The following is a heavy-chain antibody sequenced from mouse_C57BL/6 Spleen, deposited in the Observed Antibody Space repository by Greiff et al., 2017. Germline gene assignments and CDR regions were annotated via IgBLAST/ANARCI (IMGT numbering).Heavy chain of an antibody. CDR1: GYTFTSYW. D-gene: IGHD2-1*01. V-gene: IGHV1-59*01. J-gene: IGHJ4*01. CDR2: IDPSDSYT. CDR3: ARSGGNYDYYAMDY. Sequence: QVQLQQPGAELVRPGTSVKLSCKASGYTFTSYWMHWVKQRPGQGLEWIGVIDPSDSYTNYNQKFKGKATLTVDTSSSTAYMQLSSLTSEDSAVYYCARSGGNYDYYAMDYWGQGTSVTVSS.